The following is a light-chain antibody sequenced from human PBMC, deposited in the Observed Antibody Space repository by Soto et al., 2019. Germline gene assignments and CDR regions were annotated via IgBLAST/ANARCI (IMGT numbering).Light chain of an antibody. CDR2: RAS. V-gene: IGKV3-11*01. CDR3: QQRSNWPPT. Sequence: EIVLTQSPGTLSLSPGERATLSCRASQSIRNTYLAWYQQKPGQPPRLLVFRASNRATGIPARFSGSGSGTDLTITISSLEPEDFAVYYCQQRSNWPPTFGQGTRLEIK. CDR1: QSIRNTY. J-gene: IGKJ5*01.